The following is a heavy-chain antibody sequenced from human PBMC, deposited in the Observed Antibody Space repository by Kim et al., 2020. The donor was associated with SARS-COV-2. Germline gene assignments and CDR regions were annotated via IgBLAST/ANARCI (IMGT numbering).Heavy chain of an antibody. CDR1: GFIFSSYA. CDR2: ISGSDGST. D-gene: IGHD6-13*01. Sequence: GGSLRLSCAASGFIFSSYAMSWVRQAPGKGLEWISAISGSDGSTYYADSVKGRFTISRDNSKNTLHLQMNSLRADDTAVYYCAKQRSAISSAGVDYWGRGTLVTVSS. V-gene: IGHV3-23*01. CDR3: AKQRSAISSAGVDY. J-gene: IGHJ4*02.